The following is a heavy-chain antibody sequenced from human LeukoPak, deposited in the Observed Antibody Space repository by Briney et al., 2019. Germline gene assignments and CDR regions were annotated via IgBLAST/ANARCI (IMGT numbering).Heavy chain of an antibody. V-gene: IGHV4-31*03. CDR1: GGSISSGSYH. CDR3: ARGLQWLSFDS. D-gene: IGHD6-19*01. Sequence: PSETLSLTCTVSGGSISSGSYHWSWIRQHPGKGLEWIGYIYYSGSTYYNSSLKSRVTISVDTSKNQFSLKLSSVTAADTAVYYCARGLQWLSFDSWGRGTLVTVSS. CDR2: IYYSGST. J-gene: IGHJ4*02.